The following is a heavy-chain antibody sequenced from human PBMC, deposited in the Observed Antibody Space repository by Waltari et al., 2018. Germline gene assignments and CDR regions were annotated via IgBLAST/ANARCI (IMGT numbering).Heavy chain of an antibody. CDR3: ARQRREYQLLWFDY. CDR2: IYYSVST. Sequence: QLQLQESGPGLVKPSETLSLTCTVSGGSLSSSSYYWGWIRQPPGKGLEWIGSIYYSVSTYYNPSLKSRVTISVDTSKNQFSLKLSSVTAADTAVYYCARQRREYQLLWFDYWGQGTLVTVSS. D-gene: IGHD2-2*01. CDR1: GGSLSSSSYY. V-gene: IGHV4-39*01. J-gene: IGHJ4*02.